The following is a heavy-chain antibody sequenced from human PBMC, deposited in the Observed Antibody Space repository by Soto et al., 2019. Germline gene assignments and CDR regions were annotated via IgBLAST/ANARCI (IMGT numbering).Heavy chain of an antibody. CDR1: GGSISSSSYY. V-gene: IGHV4-39*01. CDR3: ASPKPGYYYDSSGYRFDY. J-gene: IGHJ4*02. Sequence: SETLSLTCTVSGGSISSSSYYWGWIRQPPGKGLEWIGSIYYSGSTYYNSSLKSRVTISVDTSKNQFSLKLSSVTAADTAVYYCASPKPGYYYDSSGYRFDYWGQGTLVTVSS. D-gene: IGHD3-22*01. CDR2: IYYSGST.